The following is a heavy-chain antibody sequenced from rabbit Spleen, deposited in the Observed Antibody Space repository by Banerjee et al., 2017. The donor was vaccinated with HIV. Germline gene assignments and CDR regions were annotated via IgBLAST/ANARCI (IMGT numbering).Heavy chain of an antibody. D-gene: IGHD4-1*01. J-gene: IGHJ4*01. Sequence: QEQLVESGGGLVQPGGSLKLSCKASGFDFSSYGVSWVRQAPGKGLEWIGYIDPIFGSTAYASWVNGRFAISSHNAQNTLYLQLNSLTAADTATYFSVREVAGKFNLWGPGTLVTVS. CDR3: VREVAGKFNL. CDR1: GFDFSSYG. CDR2: IDPIFGST. V-gene: IGHV1S47*01.